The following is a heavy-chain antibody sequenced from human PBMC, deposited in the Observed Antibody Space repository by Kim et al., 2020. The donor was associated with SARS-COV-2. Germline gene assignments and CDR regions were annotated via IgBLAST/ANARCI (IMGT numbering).Heavy chain of an antibody. Sequence: SETLSLTCTVSGGSISSSSYYWGWIRQPPGKGLEWIGSIYYSGSTYYNPSLKSRVTISVDTSKNQFSLKLSSVTAADTAVDYCNAGSDFDWLFNFDYWGQGTLVTVSS. D-gene: IGHD3-9*01. CDR1: GGSISSSSYY. V-gene: IGHV4-39*01. CDR3: NAGSDFDWLFNFDY. J-gene: IGHJ4*02. CDR2: IYYSGST.